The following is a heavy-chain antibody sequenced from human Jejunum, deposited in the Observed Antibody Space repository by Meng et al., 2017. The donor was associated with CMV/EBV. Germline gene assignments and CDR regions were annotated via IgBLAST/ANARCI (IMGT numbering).Heavy chain of an antibody. CDR3: AKGLYDTPGWWFYP. V-gene: IGHV3-23*01. Sequence: ASRVYFSNNGMSWVPQASGKRLERVSITSSTSSSPYYPDSVSVRFTISRDNSKNTPYLQLHTLRAEDTAVYYCAKGLYDTPGWWFYPWGQGTLVTVSS. CDR1: RVYFSNNG. CDR2: TSSTSSSP. D-gene: IGHD3-22*01. J-gene: IGHJ5*02.